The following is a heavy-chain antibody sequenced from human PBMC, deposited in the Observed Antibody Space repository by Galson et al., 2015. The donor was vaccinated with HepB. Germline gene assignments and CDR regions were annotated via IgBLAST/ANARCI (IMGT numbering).Heavy chain of an antibody. Sequence: SLRLSCAASGFTLSNYGVHWVRQVPGKGLEWLAVISDDGSNKYYADSVKGRSTISRDNFKNTLYLQLNRLRAEDTAMYYCAGVRARRRDYYYYFAMDVWGLGTTVTVSS. CDR1: GFTLSNYG. J-gene: IGHJ6*02. D-gene: IGHD3-10*01. V-gene: IGHV3-30*14. CDR3: AGVRARRRDYYYYFAMDV. CDR2: ISDDGSNK.